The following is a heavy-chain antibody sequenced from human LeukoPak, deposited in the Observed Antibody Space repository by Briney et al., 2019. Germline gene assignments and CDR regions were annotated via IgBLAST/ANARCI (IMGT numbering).Heavy chain of an antibody. CDR3: AKDNYGSSVY. CDR2: ISGSGGST. J-gene: IGHJ4*02. Sequence: GGSLRLSSADSGVTFSSYGMSWVRQAPGKGLEWVSGISGSGGSTYYADSVKGRFTTSRDNSKNTLYLQMNSLRAEDTAVYYCAKDNYGSSVYWGQGTLVTVSS. CDR1: GVTFSSYG. D-gene: IGHD3-10*01. V-gene: IGHV3-23*01.